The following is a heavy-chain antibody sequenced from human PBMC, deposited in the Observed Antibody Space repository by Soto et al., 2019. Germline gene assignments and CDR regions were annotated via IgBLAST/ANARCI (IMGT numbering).Heavy chain of an antibody. D-gene: IGHD6-19*01. CDR2: ISAYNGNT. CDR3: ARDPRYSSGQGGIFQH. CDR1: GYTFTSYG. Sequence: QVQLVQSGAEVKTPGASVKVSCKAYGYTFTSYGISWARQPPGQGLEWMGWISAYNGNTNYAQKLQGRVTMTTDTSTSRAYMELRSLRSDDTAVYYCARDPRYSSGQGGIFQHWGQGTLVTVSS. J-gene: IGHJ1*01. V-gene: IGHV1-18*01.